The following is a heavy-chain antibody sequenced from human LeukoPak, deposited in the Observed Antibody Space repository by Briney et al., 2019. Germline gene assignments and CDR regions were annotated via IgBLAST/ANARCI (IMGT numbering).Heavy chain of an antibody. J-gene: IGHJ5*01. CDR3: ARGLRGTQYQVFDS. D-gene: IGHD1-1*01. Sequence: PGGSLRLSCVASGFTFSNSWMNWVRQAPEKGLEWVANIKEEGSDKYYLESVKGRFTISRDNARNSLYLQMNSLRDEDTALYYCARGLRGTQYQVFDSWGQGTLVTVSS. CDR1: GFTFSNSW. V-gene: IGHV3-7*04. CDR2: IKEEGSDK.